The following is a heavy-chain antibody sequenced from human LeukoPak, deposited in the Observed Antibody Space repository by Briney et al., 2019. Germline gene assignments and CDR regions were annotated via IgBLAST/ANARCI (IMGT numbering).Heavy chain of an antibody. CDR1: GGSISSSNW. CDR2: IYHSGST. J-gene: IGHJ4*02. CDR3: ARHYSSSWFFSPGFDY. Sequence: PSETLSLTCAVSGGSISSSNWWSWVRQPPGKGLEWIGEIYHSGSTNYNPSLKSRVTISVDKSKNQFSLKLSSVTAADTAVYYCARHYSSSWFFSPGFDYWGQGTLVTVSS. D-gene: IGHD6-13*01. V-gene: IGHV4-4*02.